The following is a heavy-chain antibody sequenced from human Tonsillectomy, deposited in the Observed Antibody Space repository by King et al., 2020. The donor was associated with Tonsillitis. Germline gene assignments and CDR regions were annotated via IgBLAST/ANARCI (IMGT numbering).Heavy chain of an antibody. CDR3: ARHYYFGSGSYYVYYFDY. Sequence: QLQESGPGLVKPSETLSLTCTVSGGSISNTRYYWGWIRQPPGQGLEWIGSIYYTGRTYDSPSLKSRVTISADTSKNQFSLKLNSVTAADTAVYYCARHYYFGSGSYYVYYFDYWGQGTLVTVST. CDR1: GGSISNTRYY. J-gene: IGHJ4*02. V-gene: IGHV4-39*07. CDR2: IYYTGRT. D-gene: IGHD3-10*01.